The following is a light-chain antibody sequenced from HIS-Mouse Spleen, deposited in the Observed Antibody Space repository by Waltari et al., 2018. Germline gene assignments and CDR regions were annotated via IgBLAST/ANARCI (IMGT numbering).Light chain of an antibody. CDR2: EDS. Sequence: SYELTQPPSVSVSPGQTARITCSGDALPKKYAYWYQQKSGQAPVLVIYEDSKRPSGIPEGFSGSSSGTMATLTISGAQVEDEAYYYFYSTDSSGNHRVFGGGTKLTVL. J-gene: IGLJ2*01. CDR1: ALPKKY. V-gene: IGLV3-10*01. CDR3: YSTDSSGNHRV.